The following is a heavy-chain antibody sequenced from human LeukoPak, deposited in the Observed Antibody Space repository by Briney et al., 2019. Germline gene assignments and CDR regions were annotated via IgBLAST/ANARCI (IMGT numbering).Heavy chain of an antibody. D-gene: IGHD3-3*01. CDR3: ARVRADYDFWSGYYRTNYYYYGMDV. V-gene: IGHV4-59*01. J-gene: IGHJ6*02. CDR2: IYYSGST. CDR1: GGSTSSYY. Sequence: SETLSLTCTVSGGSTSSYYRSWIRQPPGQGLEWIGYIYYSGSTNYNPSLKSRVTISVDTSKNQFSLKLSSVTAADTAVYYCARVRADYDFWSGYYRTNYYYYGMDVWGQGTTVTVSS.